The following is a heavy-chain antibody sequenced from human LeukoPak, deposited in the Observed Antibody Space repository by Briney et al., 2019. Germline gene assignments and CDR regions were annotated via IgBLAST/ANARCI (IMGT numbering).Heavy chain of an antibody. D-gene: IGHD5-12*01. J-gene: IGHJ4*02. CDR2: IYTSGST. CDR1: GGSLNNYY. V-gene: IGHV4-4*07. CDR3: ARLGYSGYDDC. Sequence: SETLSLTCTVSGGSLNNYYWSWIRQPAGKGLEWIGRIYTSGSTNYNPSLKSRVTISVDASKNQFSLKLSSVTAADTAVYYCARLGYSGYDDCWGQGTLVTVSS.